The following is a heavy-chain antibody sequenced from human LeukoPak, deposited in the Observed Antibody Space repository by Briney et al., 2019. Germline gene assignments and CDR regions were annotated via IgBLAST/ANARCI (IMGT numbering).Heavy chain of an antibody. D-gene: IGHD1-26*01. CDR1: GFTFSSYG. CDR2: IRGSGGST. Sequence: GGSLRLSCAASGFTFSSYGMSWVRQAPGKGREWVSAIRGSGGSTYYADSVKGRFTISRDNSKNTLYLQMNSLRAEDTAVYYCAKTMGAIDHDYWGQGTLVTVPS. CDR3: AKTMGAIDHDY. V-gene: IGHV3-23*01. J-gene: IGHJ4*02.